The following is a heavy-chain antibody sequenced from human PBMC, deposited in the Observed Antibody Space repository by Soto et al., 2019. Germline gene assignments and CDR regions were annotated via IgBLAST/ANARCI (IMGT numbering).Heavy chain of an antibody. CDR3: ARTGPAARGDWFDP. J-gene: IGHJ5*02. CDR2: IIPIRGGA. V-gene: IGHV1-69*02. D-gene: IGHD2-2*01. CDR1: GCTFSSYT. Sequence: SVKVSCKASGCTFSSYTISWVRQAPGQGLEWMGRIIPIRGGANYAQKFQGWVTMTRDTSTSTAYMELSSLRSEDTAVYYCARTGPAARGDWFDPWGQGTLVTVSS.